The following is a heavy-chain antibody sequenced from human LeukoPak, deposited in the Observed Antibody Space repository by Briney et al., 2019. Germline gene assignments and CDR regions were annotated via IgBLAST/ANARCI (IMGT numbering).Heavy chain of an antibody. CDR3: AGARNSGWYKFFEDY. Sequence: ASVKVSCKASGYTFTGYYMHWVRQAPGQGLEWMGWINPNSGGTNYAQKFQGRVTMTRDTSISTAYMELSRLRSDDTAVYYCAGARNSGWYKFFEDYWGQGTLVTVSS. D-gene: IGHD6-19*01. CDR1: GYTFTGYY. J-gene: IGHJ4*02. CDR2: INPNSGGT. V-gene: IGHV1-2*02.